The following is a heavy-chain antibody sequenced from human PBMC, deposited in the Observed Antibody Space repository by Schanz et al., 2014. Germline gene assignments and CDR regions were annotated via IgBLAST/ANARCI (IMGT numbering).Heavy chain of an antibody. CDR1: GYTFTSYG. V-gene: IGHV1-18*01. CDR3: ARDGNQPLDA. J-gene: IGHJ5*02. D-gene: IGHD2-2*01. CDR2: ISGYNGKT. Sequence: QVQLVQSRPEVKKPGASVKVSCKASGYTFTSYGISWVRQAPGQGLEWMGWISGYNGKTIYLDNLEDRISMTTDTATSTAYMELRNLRSADTAVYYCARDGNQPLDAWGQGTLVTVSS.